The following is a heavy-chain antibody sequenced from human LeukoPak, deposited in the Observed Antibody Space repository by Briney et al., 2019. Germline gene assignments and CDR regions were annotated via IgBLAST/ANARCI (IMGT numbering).Heavy chain of an antibody. CDR1: GYTFTSYG. V-gene: IGHV1-18*01. J-gene: IGHJ3*02. Sequence: ASVKVSCKASGYTFTSYGISWVRQAPGQGLEWMGWISAYNGSTNYAQKLQGRVTMTTDTSTSTAYMELRSLRSDDTAVYYCAREGSIFGAEDAFDIWGQGTMVTVSS. CDR2: ISAYNGST. CDR3: AREGSIFGAEDAFDI. D-gene: IGHD3-3*01.